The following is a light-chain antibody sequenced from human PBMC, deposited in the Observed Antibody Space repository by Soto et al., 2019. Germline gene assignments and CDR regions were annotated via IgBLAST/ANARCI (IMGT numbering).Light chain of an antibody. CDR1: QSVGRN. CDR3: RQYNDWPPIT. CDR2: DAS. Sequence: EIVMPQSPPTLSVSPGERAALCFRSSQSVGRNLAGYQQKPGQAPRLLIYDASTRATGSPARFSGGGSGTEFTLSISSLQSEDFAVYYCRQYNDWPPITFGQGTRLDI. J-gene: IGKJ5*01. V-gene: IGKV3-15*01.